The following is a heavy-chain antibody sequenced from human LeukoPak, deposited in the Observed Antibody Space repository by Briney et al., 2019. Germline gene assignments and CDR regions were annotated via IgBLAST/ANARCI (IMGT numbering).Heavy chain of an antibody. V-gene: IGHV4-34*11. CDR1: GGSFSGYY. CDR2: IYYSGST. J-gene: IGHJ5*02. D-gene: IGHD3-22*01. Sequence: SETLSLTCAVYGGSFSGYYWSWIRQPPGKGLEWIGYIYYSGSTNYSPSLKSRVTLSVDTSKNQFSLKLSSVTAADTAVYYCARTGALKYYYDSSGYYHGNWFDPWGQGTLVTVSS. CDR3: ARTGALKYYYDSSGYYHGNWFDP.